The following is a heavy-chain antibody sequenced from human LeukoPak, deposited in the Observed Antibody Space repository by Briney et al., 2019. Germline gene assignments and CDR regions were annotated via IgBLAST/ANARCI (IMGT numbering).Heavy chain of an antibody. J-gene: IGHJ6*02. CDR3: AKGLHGGVGYGVDV. CDR1: GFTFSNYA. D-gene: IGHD3-16*01. V-gene: IGHV3-23*01. CDR2: ISGTGGRT. Sequence: GGSLRLSCTASGFTFSNYAMTWVRQAPGKGLEWVSSISGTGGRTYSADSVKGRFTISRDNSKNTLYLQMKNLRVEHTAVYYCAKGLHGGVGYGVDVWGQGTTVSGSS.